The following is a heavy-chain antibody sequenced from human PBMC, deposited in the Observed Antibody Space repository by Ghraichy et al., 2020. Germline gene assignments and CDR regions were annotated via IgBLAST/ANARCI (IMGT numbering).Heavy chain of an antibody. CDR3: ARPHWTGDSSGYYYFDY. V-gene: IGHV4-34*01. D-gene: IGHD3-22*01. CDR2: INHSGST. J-gene: IGHJ4*02. CDR1: GGSFSGYY. Sequence: SETLSLTCAVYGGSFSGYYWSWIRQPPGKVLEWIGEINHSGSTNYNPSLKSRVTISVDTSKNQFSLKLSSVTAADTAVYYCARPHWTGDSSGYYYFDYWGQGTLVTVSS.